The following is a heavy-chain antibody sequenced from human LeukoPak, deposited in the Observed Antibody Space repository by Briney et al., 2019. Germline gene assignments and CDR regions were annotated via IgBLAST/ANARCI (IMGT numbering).Heavy chain of an antibody. CDR3: ARSDSYTWFDP. J-gene: IGHJ5*02. D-gene: IGHD2-21*01. Sequence: ASVKVSCKASGYTFTNFYIHWMRQAPEQGLEWMGWINPDNGVTDYAQKFQGRVTMTRDTSISAVYVELSRLRSDDTAVYYCARSDSYTWFDPWGQGTLVTVSS. CDR1: GYTFTNFY. CDR2: INPDNGVT. V-gene: IGHV1-2*02.